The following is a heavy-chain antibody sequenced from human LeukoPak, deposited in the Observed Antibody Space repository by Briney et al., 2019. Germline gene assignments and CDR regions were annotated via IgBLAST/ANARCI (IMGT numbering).Heavy chain of an antibody. CDR2: IKQDGTEK. D-gene: IGHD2-15*01. CDR1: GFSFTTYW. J-gene: IGHJ4*02. Sequence: PGGSLRLSCAASGFSFTTYWMSWVRQAPGKGLEWVANIKQDGTEKYYVDSVKGRFTISRDNAKNSLYLQMNSLRAEDTAVYYCARDSPLLRALDYWGQGTLVTVSS. V-gene: IGHV3-7*01. CDR3: ARDSPLLRALDY.